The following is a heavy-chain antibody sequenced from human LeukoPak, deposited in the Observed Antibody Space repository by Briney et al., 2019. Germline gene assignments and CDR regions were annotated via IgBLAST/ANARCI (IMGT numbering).Heavy chain of an antibody. J-gene: IGHJ1*01. CDR3: ARVRGTPYNRFLGYFQH. D-gene: IGHD3/OR15-3a*01. CDR2: INPNSGGT. Sequence: GASVKVSCKASGYTFTGYYMHWVRQAPGQGLEWMGWINPNSGGTNYAQKFQGRVTMTRDTSISTAYMELSRLRSDDTAVYYCARVRGTPYNRFLGYFQHWGQGTLVTVSS. V-gene: IGHV1-2*02. CDR1: GYTFTGYY.